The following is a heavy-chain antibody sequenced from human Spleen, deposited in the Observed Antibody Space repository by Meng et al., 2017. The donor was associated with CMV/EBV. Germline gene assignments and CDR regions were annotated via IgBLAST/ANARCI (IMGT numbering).Heavy chain of an antibody. CDR1: GYTFSRYG. Sequence: ASVKVSCKASGYTFSRYGISWVRQAPGQGLEWMGWISAYTGNTKYAQKLQGRVTITADKSTSTAYMELSSLRSEDTAVYYCARSLKGSTSCYRCFDYWGQGTLVTVSS. V-gene: IGHV1-18*01. CDR2: ISAYTGNT. D-gene: IGHD2-2*02. CDR3: ARSLKGSTSCYRCFDY. J-gene: IGHJ4*02.